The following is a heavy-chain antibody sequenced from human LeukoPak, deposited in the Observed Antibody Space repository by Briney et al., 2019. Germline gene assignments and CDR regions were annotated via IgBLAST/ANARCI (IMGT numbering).Heavy chain of an antibody. J-gene: IGHJ4*02. V-gene: IGHV3-23*01. CDR2: ISGSGGST. D-gene: IGHD3-22*01. CDR1: GFTVSSNS. Sequence: GGSLRLSCTVSGFTVSSNSMSGVREAPGKGLEGVSGISGSGGSTYYADSVRGRFTNSRDSSKNTLYLEMNSLRAEDTAVYYCARGSYDSSGYYRYDYWGQGTLVTVSS. CDR3: ARGSYDSSGYYRYDY.